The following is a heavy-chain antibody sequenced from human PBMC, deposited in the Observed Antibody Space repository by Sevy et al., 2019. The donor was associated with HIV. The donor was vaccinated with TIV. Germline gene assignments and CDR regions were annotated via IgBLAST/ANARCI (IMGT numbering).Heavy chain of an antibody. CDR3: ARDTPGDCSSTSCYTYGMDV. V-gene: IGHV3-11*06. CDR2: ISSSSSYT. CDR1: GFTFSDYY. Sequence: GGSLRLSCAASGFTFSDYYMSWIRQAPGKGLEWVSYISSSSSYTNYADSVKGRFTISRDNAKNSLYLQMNSLRAEDTAVYYCARDTPGDCSSTSCYTYGMDVWGQWTTVTVSS. D-gene: IGHD2-2*02. J-gene: IGHJ6*02.